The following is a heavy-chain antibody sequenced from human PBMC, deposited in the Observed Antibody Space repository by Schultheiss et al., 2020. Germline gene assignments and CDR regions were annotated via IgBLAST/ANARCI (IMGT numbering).Heavy chain of an antibody. CDR1: GFTFSSYA. J-gene: IGHJ4*02. V-gene: IGHV3-23*01. CDR2: ISGSGDRT. CDR3: ANWKEGTMVYFDY. Sequence: GGSLRLSCAASGFTFSSYAMTWARQAPGKGLEWVSAISGSGDRTYYADSVKGRFTISRDNSKNTLYLQMNSLRAEDTAVYYCANWKEGTMVYFDYWGQGTLV. D-gene: IGHD3-10*01.